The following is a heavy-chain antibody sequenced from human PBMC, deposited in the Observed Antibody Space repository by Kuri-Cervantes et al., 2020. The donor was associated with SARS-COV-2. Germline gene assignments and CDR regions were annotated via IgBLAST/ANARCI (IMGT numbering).Heavy chain of an antibody. Sequence: ESLKISCTVSGGSISSYYWSWIRQPPGKGLEWIGYIYYSGSTNYNPSLKSRVTISVDTSKNQFSLKLSSVTAADTAVYYCARDDGYCSSTSCYSYPLDAFDIWGQGTMVTVSS. D-gene: IGHD2-2*01. J-gene: IGHJ3*02. V-gene: IGHV4-59*01. CDR1: GGSISSYY. CDR3: ARDDGYCSSTSCYSYPLDAFDI. CDR2: IYYSGST.